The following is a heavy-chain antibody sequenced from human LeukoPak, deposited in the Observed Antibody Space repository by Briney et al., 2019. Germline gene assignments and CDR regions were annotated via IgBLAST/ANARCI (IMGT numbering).Heavy chain of an antibody. CDR1: GFTFSSYA. Sequence: GGSLRLSCAASGFTFSSYAMHWVRQAPGKGLEWVAVISYDGSNKYYADSVKGRFTISRDNSKNTLYLQMNSLRAEDTAVYYCARDYGDLPARVPYFDYWGQGTLVTVSS. V-gene: IGHV3-30-3*01. CDR3: ARDYGDLPARVPYFDY. CDR2: ISYDGSNK. J-gene: IGHJ4*02. D-gene: IGHD4-17*01.